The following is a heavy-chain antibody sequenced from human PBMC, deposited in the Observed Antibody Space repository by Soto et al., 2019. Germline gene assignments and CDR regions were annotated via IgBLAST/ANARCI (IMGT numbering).Heavy chain of an antibody. J-gene: IGHJ4*02. CDR3: ATDGPIAVAGTHPGY. D-gene: IGHD6-19*01. Sequence: EASVKVSCKVSGYTLTELSMHWVRQAPGKGLEWMGGFDPEDGETIYAQKFQGRVTMTEDTSTDTAYMELSSLRSEDAAVYYCATDGPIAVAGTHPGYWGQGTLVTVSS. V-gene: IGHV1-24*01. CDR2: FDPEDGET. CDR1: GYTLTELS.